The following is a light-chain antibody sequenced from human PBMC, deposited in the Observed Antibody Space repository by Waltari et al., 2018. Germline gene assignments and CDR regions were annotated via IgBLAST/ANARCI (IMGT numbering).Light chain of an antibody. CDR2: GAS. CDR1: QSISSSH. CDR3: QQYGTSPRYT. J-gene: IGKJ2*01. Sequence: EIVLTQSPGTLSLSPGERATLSCRASQSISSSHLAWYQQKPGQAPRLLIYGASTRATGIPDRFSGSGSGTDFTLTISRLEPEDFAVYFCQQYGTSPRYTFGQGTKLEI. V-gene: IGKV3-20*01.